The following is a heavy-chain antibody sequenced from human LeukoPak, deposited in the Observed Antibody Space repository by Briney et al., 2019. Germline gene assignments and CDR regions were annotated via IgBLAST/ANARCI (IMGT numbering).Heavy chain of an antibody. CDR3: ARDLARLRLGETLYYFDY. CDR2: IYYSGST. Sequence: SETLSLTCTVSGGSISSYYWSWIRQPPGKGLEWIGYIYYSGSTNYNPSLKSRVTISVDTSKNQFSLKLSSVTAADTAVYYCARDLARLRLGETLYYFDYWGQGTLVTVSS. V-gene: IGHV4-59*12. J-gene: IGHJ4*02. CDR1: GGSISSYY. D-gene: IGHD3-16*01.